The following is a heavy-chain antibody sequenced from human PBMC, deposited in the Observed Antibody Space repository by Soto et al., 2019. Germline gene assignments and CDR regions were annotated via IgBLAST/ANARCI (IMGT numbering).Heavy chain of an antibody. CDR2: IDPSDSYT. CDR3: ARHDSAGYGMDV. D-gene: IGHD3-22*01. CDR1: GYSFTSYW. Sequence: LKISCQGSGYSFTSYWISWVRQMPGKGLEWMGRIDPSDSYTNYSPSFQGHVTISADKSISTAYLQWSSLKASDTAMYYCARHDSAGYGMDVWGQGTTVTVSS. V-gene: IGHV5-10-1*01. J-gene: IGHJ6*02.